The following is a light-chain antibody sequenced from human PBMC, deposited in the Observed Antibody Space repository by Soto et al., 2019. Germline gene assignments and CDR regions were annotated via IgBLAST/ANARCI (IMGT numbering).Light chain of an antibody. CDR3: QQYHRYIT. J-gene: IGKJ5*01. Sequence: DIQMTQSPSTLSASVGDRVTITCRASQSIDDWLAWYQQKPWKATKRLIYTASSLQSGVQSRFSGSGSGTEFTLTTSSLQPDYFATYYCQQYHRYITFGQGTRLEIK. CDR2: TAS. V-gene: IGKV1-5*03. CDR1: QSIDDW.